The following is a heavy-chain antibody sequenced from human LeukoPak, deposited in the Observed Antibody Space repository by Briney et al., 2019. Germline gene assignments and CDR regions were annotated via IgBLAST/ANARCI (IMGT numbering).Heavy chain of an antibody. CDR1: GYTFTGYG. CDR2: IIPIFGTA. CDR3: ARVPGAGSTTKLGEPLYYMDV. V-gene: IGHV1-69*13. J-gene: IGHJ6*03. Sequence: GASVKVSCKASGYTFTGYGISWVRQAPGQGLEWMGGIIPIFGTANYAQKFQGRVTITADESTSTAYMELSSLRSEDTAVYYCARVPGAGSTTKLGEPLYYMDVWGKGTTVTVSS. D-gene: IGHD2-2*01.